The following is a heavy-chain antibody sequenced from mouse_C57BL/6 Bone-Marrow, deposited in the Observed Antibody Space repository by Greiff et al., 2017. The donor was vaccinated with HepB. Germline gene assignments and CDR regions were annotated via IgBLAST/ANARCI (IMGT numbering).Heavy chain of an antibody. CDR3: ARWSYGSSYGRFDY. V-gene: IGHV1-81*01. D-gene: IGHD1-1*01. CDR1: GYTFTSYG. Sequence: QVQLQQSGAELARPGASVKLSCKASGYTFTSYGISWVKQRTGQGLEWIGEIYPRSGNTYYNEKFKGKATLTADKSSSTAYTELRSLTSEDSAVYFCARWSYGSSYGRFDYWGQGTTLTVSS. J-gene: IGHJ2*01. CDR2: IYPRSGNT.